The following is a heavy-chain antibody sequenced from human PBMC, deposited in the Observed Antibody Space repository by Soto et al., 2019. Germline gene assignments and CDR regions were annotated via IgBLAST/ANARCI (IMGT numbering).Heavy chain of an antibody. J-gene: IGHJ2*01. V-gene: IGHV4-31*03. Sequence: QVQLQESGPGLVKPSQTLALTCTVSGGSISSGGNYWSWIRQHTGKGLEWIGYIYYSGSTYYNPSLKSRVTISVDTSKNQFSVKLSSVTAADTAVYYCARDPSVANYWYFDLWGLGTLVTVSS. CDR3: ARDPSVANYWYFDL. CDR1: GGSISSGGNY. CDR2: IYYSGST. D-gene: IGHD2-15*01.